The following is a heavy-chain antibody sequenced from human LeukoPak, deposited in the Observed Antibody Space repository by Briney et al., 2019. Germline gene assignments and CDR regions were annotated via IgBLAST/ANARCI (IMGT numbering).Heavy chain of an antibody. CDR1: GYSISSGYY. J-gene: IGHJ4*02. V-gene: IGHV4-38-2*02. CDR2: IYHSGST. D-gene: IGHD3-10*01. CDR3: ARDPITMVRGVISPFDY. Sequence: SETLSLTCTVSGYSISSGYYWGWIRQPPGKGLEWIGSIYHSGSTYYNPSLKSRVTISVDTSKNQFSLKLSSVTAADTAVYYCARDPITMVRGVISPFDYWGQGTLVTVSS.